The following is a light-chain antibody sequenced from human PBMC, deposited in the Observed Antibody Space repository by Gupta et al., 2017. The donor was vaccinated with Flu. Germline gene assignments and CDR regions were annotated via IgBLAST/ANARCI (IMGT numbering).Light chain of an antibody. V-gene: IGKV1-17*01. CDR2: AAS. Sequence: DIQMTQSPSSLSASVGDRVTITCRASQGIRNDLGWYQQKPGKAPKRLIYAASRVQRGVPSRFSGSGTATEFTRTSSRRQREDCANYYCLQHNSYFTFGGGTXVEI. J-gene: IGKJ4*01. CDR1: QGIRND. CDR3: LQHNSYFT.